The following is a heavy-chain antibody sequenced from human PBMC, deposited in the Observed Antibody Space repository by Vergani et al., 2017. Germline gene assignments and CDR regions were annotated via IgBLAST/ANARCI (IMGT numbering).Heavy chain of an antibody. CDR2: INPSGGST. V-gene: IGHV1-46*01. J-gene: IGHJ3*02. CDR1: GYTFTSYY. CDR3: ARRNMYYYDRSCYYKNAFDI. Sequence: QVQLVQSGAEVKKPGASVKVSCQASGYTFTSYYIHWVRQAPGQGLEWMGVINPSGGSTNYAQNFQGRVTMTRDTSTSTVFMELSSLRSEDTAVCYCARRNMYYYDRSCYYKNAFDIWGQGTMVTVSS. D-gene: IGHD3-22*01.